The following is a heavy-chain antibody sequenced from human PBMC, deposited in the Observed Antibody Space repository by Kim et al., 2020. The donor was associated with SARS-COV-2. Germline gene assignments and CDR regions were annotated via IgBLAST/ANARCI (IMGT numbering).Heavy chain of an antibody. J-gene: IGHJ6*01. CDR2: IYYSGRP. V-gene: IGHV4-31*03. D-gene: IGHD7-27*01. Sequence: SETLSLTCTVSGGSISSGGYYWSWIRPPPGKGLEWIGYIYYSGRPSSNPSLPSRVTISVDPSKTPFSLKLRSVPSAATAVYYFSFTLWASSSPSGLDV. CDR1: GGSISSGGYY. CDR3: SFTLWASSSPSGLDV.